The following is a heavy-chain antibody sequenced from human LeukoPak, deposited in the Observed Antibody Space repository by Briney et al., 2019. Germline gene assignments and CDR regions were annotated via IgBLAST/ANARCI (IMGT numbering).Heavy chain of an antibody. CDR1: GFTFSSYG. CDR3: AKASDYGDYVPDY. Sequence: GGSLRLSCAASGFTFSSYGMHWVRQAPGKGLEWVAMTSFDGSYKNYADSVKGRFTISRDNSKNRLYLQMNSLRAEDTAVYYCAKASDYGDYVPDYWGQGTLVTVSS. J-gene: IGHJ4*02. V-gene: IGHV3-30*18. D-gene: IGHD4-17*01. CDR2: TSFDGSYK.